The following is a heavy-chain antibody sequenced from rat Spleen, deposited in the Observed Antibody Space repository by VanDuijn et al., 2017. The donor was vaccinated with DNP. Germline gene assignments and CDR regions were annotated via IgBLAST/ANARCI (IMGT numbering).Heavy chain of an antibody. CDR3: ATGYPEFDY. D-gene: IGHD1-4*01. J-gene: IGHJ2*01. Sequence: EVKLVESGGGLVQPGRSLKLSCAGSGFTFSNYNMAWVRQAPKKGLEWVATIIYDGSSTYYGDSVKGRFTISRDNAKSTLYLQMDSLRSEDTATYYCATGYPEFDYWGQGVMVTVSS. CDR2: IIYDGSST. V-gene: IGHV5S10*01. CDR1: GFTFSNYN.